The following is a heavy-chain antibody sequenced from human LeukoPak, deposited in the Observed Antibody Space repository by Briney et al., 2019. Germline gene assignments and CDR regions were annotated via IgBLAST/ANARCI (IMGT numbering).Heavy chain of an antibody. V-gene: IGHV4-4*07. J-gene: IGHJ4*02. CDR3: VRQIVTNNGWSYHFDS. CDR1: GDSTSSYY. Sequence: SETLSLTCTVSGDSTSSYYWSWIRQPAGKGLEWIGRIYTSGSTNYNPSLKSRVTMSVDTSKNQFSLKLSSVTAADTAVYYCVRQIVTNNGWSYHFDSWGQGTLVTVSS. D-gene: IGHD6-19*01. CDR2: IYTSGST.